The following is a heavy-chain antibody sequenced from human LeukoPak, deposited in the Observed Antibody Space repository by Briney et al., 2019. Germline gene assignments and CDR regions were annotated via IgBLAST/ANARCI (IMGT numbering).Heavy chain of an antibody. CDR3: ARGGMTTVTSSIDY. J-gene: IGHJ4*02. Sequence: SETLSLTCTVSGGSISSYYWSWIRQPAGKGLEWIGRIYTSGSTNYNPSLKSRVTMSVDTSKNQFSLKLSSVTAADTAVYYCARGGMTTVTSSIDYWGQGTLVTVSS. V-gene: IGHV4-4*07. CDR1: GGSISSYY. CDR2: IYTSGST. D-gene: IGHD4-17*01.